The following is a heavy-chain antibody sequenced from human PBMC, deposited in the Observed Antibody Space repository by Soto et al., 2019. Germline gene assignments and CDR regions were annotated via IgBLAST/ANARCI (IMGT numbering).Heavy chain of an antibody. CDR1: GGTFGSYA. D-gene: IGHD2-2*01. CDR3: GRSQGSSTSLEIYYYYYYGMDV. Sequence: QLQLVQSGAEVKKPGSSVKVSCKSSGGTFGSYAISWVRQAPGQGLEWMGGIIPIPGTANYAQKFQGRVTIAADESTSTAYMELSSLRSEDTAVYYCGRSQGSSTSLEIYYYYYYGMDVWGQGTTVTVSS. CDR2: IIPIPGTA. V-gene: IGHV1-69*01. J-gene: IGHJ6*02.